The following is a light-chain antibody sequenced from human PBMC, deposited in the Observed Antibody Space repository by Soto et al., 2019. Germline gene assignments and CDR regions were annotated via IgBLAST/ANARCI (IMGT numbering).Light chain of an antibody. V-gene: IGKV3-20*01. CDR3: QQFSSSPPIT. Sequence: EIVLTQSPGTLSLSPGERATLSCRASQSVSTNYLAWYQQKPGQAPRLLIYGASNRATGIPDRFSGSGSGTDFTLTISRLEPEDFAVYYCQQFSSSPPITFGQGTRLEI. CDR2: GAS. J-gene: IGKJ5*01. CDR1: QSVSTNY.